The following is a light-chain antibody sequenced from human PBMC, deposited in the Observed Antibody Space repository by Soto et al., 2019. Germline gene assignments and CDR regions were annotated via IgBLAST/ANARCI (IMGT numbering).Light chain of an antibody. CDR1: SSDVGGYNY. CDR2: EVS. CDR3: SSYTSSSTPRVV. Sequence: QAVVTQPASVSGSPGQSITISCTGTSSDVGGYNYVSWYQQHPGKAPKLMIYEVSNRPSGVSNRFSGSKSGNTASLPISGRQAEDEVDYYCSSYTSSSTPRVVFGGGTKVTVL. V-gene: IGLV2-14*01. J-gene: IGLJ2*01.